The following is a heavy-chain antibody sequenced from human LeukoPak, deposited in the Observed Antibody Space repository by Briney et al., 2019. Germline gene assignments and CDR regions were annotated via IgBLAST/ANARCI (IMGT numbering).Heavy chain of an antibody. J-gene: IGHJ5*02. CDR2: ISAYNGNT. V-gene: IGHV1-18*01. CDR1: GYTFTSYG. D-gene: IGHD3-10*01. Sequence: ASVKVSCKASGYTFTSYGINWVRQAPGQGLEWMGWISAYNGNTNYAQKLQGRVTMTTDTSTSTAYMELRSLRSDDTAVYYCARVVTMVRGVIDKYCDWFDPWGQGTLVTVSS. CDR3: ARVVTMVRGVIDKYCDWFDP.